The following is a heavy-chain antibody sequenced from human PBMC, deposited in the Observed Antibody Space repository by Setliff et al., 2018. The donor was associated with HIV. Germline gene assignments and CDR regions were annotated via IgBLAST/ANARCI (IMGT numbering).Heavy chain of an antibody. J-gene: IGHJ5*02. CDR2: INANSGSP. V-gene: IGHV7-4-1*02. D-gene: IGHD4-17*01. Sequence: ASVKVSCKASGNSFASYGIAWVRQAPGQGLEWMGWINANSGSPTYAQAFTGRFFFSVDTAVATAYLQINNLKTEDTAVYFCARGLYGDYGGDLNWLDPWGHGTRVTVSS. CDR3: ARGLYGDYGGDLNWLDP. CDR1: GNSFASYG.